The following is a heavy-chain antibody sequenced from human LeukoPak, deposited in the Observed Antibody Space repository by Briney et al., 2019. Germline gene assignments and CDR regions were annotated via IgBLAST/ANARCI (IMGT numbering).Heavy chain of an antibody. CDR2: IYHSGST. Sequence: SETLSLTCTVSGYSISGGYYWSWIRQPPGKGLEWIASIYHSGSTYYNPSLKSRVTISVDTSKNQFSLNLRSVTAADTAVYYCARTLLIGGGNGMGYWGQGTLVTVSS. CDR1: GYSISGGYY. V-gene: IGHV4-38-2*02. CDR3: ARTLLIGGGNGMGY. D-gene: IGHD4-23*01. J-gene: IGHJ4*02.